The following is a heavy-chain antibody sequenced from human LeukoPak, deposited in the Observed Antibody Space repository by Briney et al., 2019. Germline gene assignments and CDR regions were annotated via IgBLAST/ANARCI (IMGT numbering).Heavy chain of an antibody. D-gene: IGHD3-10*02. CDR3: ARWGPMLGTALSYFDY. CDR2: INHSGST. J-gene: IGHJ4*02. Sequence: SETLSLTCAVYGGSFSGYYWNWIRQPPGKGLEWIGEINHSGSTNYNPSLKSRVTISVDTSKNQFSLKLSSVTAADTAVYYCARWGPMLGTALSYFDYWGQGTLVTVSS. V-gene: IGHV4-34*01. CDR1: GGSFSGYY.